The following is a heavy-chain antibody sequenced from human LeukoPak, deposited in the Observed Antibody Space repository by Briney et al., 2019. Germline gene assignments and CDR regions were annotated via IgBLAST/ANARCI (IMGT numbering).Heavy chain of an antibody. CDR2: ISYDGSNK. CDR1: GFTFSSYA. J-gene: IGHJ4*02. CDR3: ARGRYSSGWYGY. V-gene: IGHV3-30-3*01. Sequence: GGSLRLSCVASGFTFSSYAMHWVRQAPGKGLEWVAVISYDGSNKYYADSVKGRFTISRDNSKNTLYLQMNSLRAEDTAVYYCARGRYSSGWYGYWGQGTLVTVSS. D-gene: IGHD6-19*01.